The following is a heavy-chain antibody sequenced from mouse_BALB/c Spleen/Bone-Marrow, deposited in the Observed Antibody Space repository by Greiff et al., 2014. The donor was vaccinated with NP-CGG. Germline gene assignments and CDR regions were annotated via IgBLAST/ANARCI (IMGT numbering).Heavy chain of an antibody. V-gene: IGHV5-4*02. CDR1: GFTFSDYF. CDR2: ISDGGSST. Sequence: DVMLVESGGGLVKPGGSLKLSCAASGFTFSDYFMYWVRQTPEKRLEWVATISDGGSSTYYPDSVKGRFTISRDNAKNNLYLQMSSLKSEDIAMYYCARQDYYAGIYGYFDVCGAGTTVTVAS. D-gene: IGHD1-1*02. CDR3: ARQDYYAGIYGYFDV. J-gene: IGHJ1*01.